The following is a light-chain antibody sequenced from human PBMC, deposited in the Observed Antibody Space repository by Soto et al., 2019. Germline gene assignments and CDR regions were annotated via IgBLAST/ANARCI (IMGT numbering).Light chain of an antibody. V-gene: IGLV2-23*01. CDR3: SSYAGGIVWV. Sequence: QSVLTQPASVSGSPGQSITISCAGSSSAVGSYNLVSWYQHHPGKAPKLMIYEAVKRPSGVSNRFSGSKSGNTASLTISGLQAEDEADYFFSSYAGGIVWVFGGGTQLTVL. J-gene: IGLJ3*02. CDR1: SSAVGSYNL. CDR2: EAV.